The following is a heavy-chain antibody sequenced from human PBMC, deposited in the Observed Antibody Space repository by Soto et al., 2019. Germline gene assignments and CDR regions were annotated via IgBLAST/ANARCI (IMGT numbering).Heavy chain of an antibody. Sequence: SETLSLTCAVSGSPISPYYWSWIRQAPGKGLEWVGYVYYTGTTNYNPSLESRVTISIDRSKNQISLDLTSATAADTAVYYCARDGYRYPETFDFWGPGTMVTVSS. CDR3: ARDGYRYPETFDF. V-gene: IGHV4-59*01. J-gene: IGHJ3*01. CDR1: GSPISPYY. CDR2: VYYTGTT. D-gene: IGHD5-18*01.